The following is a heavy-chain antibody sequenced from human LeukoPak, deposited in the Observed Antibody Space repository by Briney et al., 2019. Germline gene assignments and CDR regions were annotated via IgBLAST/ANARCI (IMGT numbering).Heavy chain of an antibody. CDR2: IIPMLGIP. V-gene: IGHV1-69*04. Sequence: GSSVKVSCKASGDTFNSSAISWVRQAPGQGLEWVGRIIPMLGIPSYAQNFQCRVTITADTSTNTAFMELSSLRSDDTAVYYCAQRLSWLDPWGQGTRVTVSS. CDR1: GDTFNSSA. J-gene: IGHJ5*02. CDR3: AQRLSWLDP. D-gene: IGHD4-17*01.